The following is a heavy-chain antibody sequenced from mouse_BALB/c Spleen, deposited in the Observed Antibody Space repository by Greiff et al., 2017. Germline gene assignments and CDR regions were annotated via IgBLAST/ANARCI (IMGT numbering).Heavy chain of an antibody. Sequence: EVQLVESGGGLVKPGGSLKLSCAASGFTFSSYTMSWVRQTPEKRLEWVATISSGGGNTYYPDSVKGRFTISRDNAKNNLYLQMSSLRSEDTALYYCARLNYGSSPWFAYWGQGTLVTVSA. J-gene: IGHJ3*01. CDR3: ARLNYGSSPWFAY. CDR1: GFTFSSYT. CDR2: ISSGGGNT. D-gene: IGHD1-1*01. V-gene: IGHV5-9*03.